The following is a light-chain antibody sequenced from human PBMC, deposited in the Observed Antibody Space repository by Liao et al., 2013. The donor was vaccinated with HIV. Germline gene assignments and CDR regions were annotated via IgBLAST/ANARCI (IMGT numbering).Light chain of an antibody. J-gene: IGLJ3*02. CDR2: YDS. CDR1: NIGSNT. CDR3: QVWDTSGDPVWV. Sequence: SYVLTQPPSVSVAPGKTARITCGGNNIGSNTVHWYQQKPGQAPVVVIYYDSDRPSGIPERFSGSNSGNTASLTISRVEAGDEADYYCQVWDTSGDPVWVFGGGTKLTVL. V-gene: IGLV3-21*04.